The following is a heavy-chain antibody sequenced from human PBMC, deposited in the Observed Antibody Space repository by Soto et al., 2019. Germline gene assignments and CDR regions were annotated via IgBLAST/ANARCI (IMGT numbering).Heavy chain of an antibody. CDR2: ISWNSGSI. V-gene: IGHV3-9*01. Sequence: GGSLRLSCAASGFTFDDYAMHWVRQAPGKGLEWVSGISWNSGSIGYADSVKGRFTISRDNAKNSLYLQMNSLRAEDTALYYCAKQRGVGATDAFDIWGQGTMVTVSS. J-gene: IGHJ3*02. CDR3: AKQRGVGATDAFDI. CDR1: GFTFDDYA. D-gene: IGHD1-26*01.